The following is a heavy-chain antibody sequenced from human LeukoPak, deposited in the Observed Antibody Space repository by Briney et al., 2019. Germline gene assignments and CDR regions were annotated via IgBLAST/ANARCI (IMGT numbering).Heavy chain of an antibody. CDR3: TRSCGSTSCSDGDWFDP. J-gene: IGHJ5*02. CDR2: MHYSGST. CDR1: VGSIINYDYY. Sequence: PSETLSLTCTVSVGSIINYDYYWGWIRQPPGKGLEWIASMHYSGSTYLNPSLKSRVTISVDTSKNQFSLNLSSVTAADTAVYYCTRSCGSTSCSDGDWFDPWGQGTLVTVSS. D-gene: IGHD2-2*01. V-gene: IGHV4-39*01.